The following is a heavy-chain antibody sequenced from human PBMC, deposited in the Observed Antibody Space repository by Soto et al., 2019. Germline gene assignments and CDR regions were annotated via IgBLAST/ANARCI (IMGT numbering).Heavy chain of an antibody. CDR2: ISYDGSNK. Sequence: PVGSLRLSCAASGFTFSSYAMHWVRQAPGKGLEWVAVISYDGSNKYYADSVKGRFTISRDNSKNTLYLQMNSLRAEDTAVYYCARVREYSGGMDVWGQGTTVTVSS. CDR1: GFTFSSYA. CDR3: ARVREYSGGMDV. D-gene: IGHD3-10*01. V-gene: IGHV3-30-3*01. J-gene: IGHJ6*02.